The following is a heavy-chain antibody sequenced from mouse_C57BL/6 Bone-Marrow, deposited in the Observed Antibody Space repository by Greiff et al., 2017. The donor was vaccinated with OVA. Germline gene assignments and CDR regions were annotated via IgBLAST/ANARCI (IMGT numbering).Heavy chain of an antibody. CDR2: IDPENGDT. CDR3: TFYYYYAMDY. J-gene: IGHJ4*01. Sequence: EVKLQESGAELVRPGASVKLSCTASGFNIKDDYMHWVKQRPEQGLEWIGWIDPENGDTEYASKFQGKATITADTSSNTAYLQLSSLTSEDTAVYYCTFYYYYAMDYWGQGTSVTVSS. V-gene: IGHV14-4*01. CDR1: GFNIKDDY. D-gene: IGHD2-1*01.